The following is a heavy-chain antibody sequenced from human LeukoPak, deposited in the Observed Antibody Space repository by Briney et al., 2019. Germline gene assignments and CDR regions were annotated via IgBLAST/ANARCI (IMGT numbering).Heavy chain of an antibody. Sequence: ASVKVSCKASGYTFTSYDINWVRQATGQGLEWMGWMNPNSGNTGYAQKFQGRVTITRNTSISTAYMELSSPRSEDTAVYYCARGVPRYCRSPGRATAAICGVYWGQGTLVTVSS. V-gene: IGHV1-8*03. D-gene: IGHD2-2*01. CDR3: ARGVPRYCRSPGRATAAICGVY. J-gene: IGHJ4*02. CDR2: MNPNSGNT. CDR1: GYTFTSYD.